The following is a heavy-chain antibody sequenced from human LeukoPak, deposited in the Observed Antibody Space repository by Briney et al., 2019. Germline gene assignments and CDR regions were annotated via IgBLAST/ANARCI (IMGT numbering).Heavy chain of an antibody. D-gene: IGHD4-23*01. CDR2: INHSGIT. J-gene: IGHJ2*01. Sequence: SETLSLTCAVFGGSFSDYYWSWIRQPPGKGLEWIGEINHSGITNYNPSLKSRVTISLDTSKNQFSLKLSSVTTADTAVYYCARSVVTLYWYFDLWGRGTLVTASS. V-gene: IGHV4-34*01. CDR1: GGSFSDYY. CDR3: ARSVVTLYWYFDL.